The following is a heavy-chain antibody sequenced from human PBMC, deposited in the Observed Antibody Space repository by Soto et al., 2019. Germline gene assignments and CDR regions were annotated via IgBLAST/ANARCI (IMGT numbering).Heavy chain of an antibody. J-gene: IGHJ4*02. CDR3: ARIGRLRWGDY. CDR2: IKQDGSEK. Sequence: PGGSLRLSCVASGFTFKGAWMSWVRQAPGKGLEWVANIKQDGSEKYYVDSVKGRFTISRDNAKNSLYLQMNSLRAEDTAVYYCARIGRLRWGDYWGQGTLVTVSS. V-gene: IGHV3-7*01. D-gene: IGHD4-17*01. CDR1: GFTFKGAW.